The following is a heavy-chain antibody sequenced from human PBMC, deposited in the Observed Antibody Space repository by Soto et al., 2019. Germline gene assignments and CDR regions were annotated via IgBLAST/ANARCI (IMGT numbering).Heavy chain of an antibody. CDR2: IYYSGST. D-gene: IGHD3-10*01. V-gene: IGHV4-30-4*01. CDR3: ARVRGVTYFDY. Sequence: QVQLQESGPGLVKPSQTLSLTCTVSGGSISSGDYYWSWIRQPPGKGLEWIGYIYYSGSTYYNPALKSRGTISVDTSKNLFSLKLSPVTAADTAVYYCARVRGVTYFDYWGQGTLVTVSS. J-gene: IGHJ4*02. CDR1: GGSISSGDYY.